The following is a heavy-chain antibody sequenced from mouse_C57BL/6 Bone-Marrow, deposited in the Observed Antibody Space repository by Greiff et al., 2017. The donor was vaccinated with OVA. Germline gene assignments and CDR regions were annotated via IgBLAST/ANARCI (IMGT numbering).Heavy chain of an antibody. V-gene: IGHV2-2*01. CDR3: ARNGFYYYGSYWYFDV. D-gene: IGHD1-1*01. CDR1: GFSLTSYG. J-gene: IGHJ1*03. Sequence: VKLVESGPGLVQPSQSLSITCTVSGFSLTSYGVHWVRQSPGKGLEWLGVIWSGGSTDYNAAFISRLSISKDNSKSQVFFKMNSLQADDTAIYYCARNGFYYYGSYWYFDVWGTGTTVTVSS. CDR2: IWSGGST.